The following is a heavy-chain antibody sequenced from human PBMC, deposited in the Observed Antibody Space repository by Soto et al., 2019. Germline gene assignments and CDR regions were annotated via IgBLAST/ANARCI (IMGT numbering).Heavy chain of an antibody. V-gene: IGHV3-23*01. CDR2: ISGSGGST. J-gene: IGHJ4*02. D-gene: IGHD1-26*01. CDR3: AKSWEQQHPVHFDY. CDR1: GFSFSSYA. Sequence: GGSLRLSCAASGFSFSSYAMSWVRQAPGKGLEWVSAISGSGGSTYYTDSMKGRFTISRDNSKNTLYLQMNSLRADDTAIYFCAKSWEQQHPVHFDYWGQGTLVTVSS.